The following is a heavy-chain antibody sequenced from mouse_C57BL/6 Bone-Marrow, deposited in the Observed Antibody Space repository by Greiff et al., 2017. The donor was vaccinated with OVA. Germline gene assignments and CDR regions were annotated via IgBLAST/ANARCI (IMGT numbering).Heavy chain of an antibody. D-gene: IGHD3-3*01. CDR1: GFTFSSYA. J-gene: IGHJ2*01. CDR3: ARDGDEGFDY. V-gene: IGHV5-4*01. Sequence: EVMLVESGGGLVKPGGSLKLSCAASGFTFSSYAMSWVRQTPEKRLEWVATISDGGSYTYYPDNVKGRFTISRDNAKNNLYLQMSHLKSEDTAMYYCARDGDEGFDYWGKGTTLTVSS. CDR2: ISDGGSYT.